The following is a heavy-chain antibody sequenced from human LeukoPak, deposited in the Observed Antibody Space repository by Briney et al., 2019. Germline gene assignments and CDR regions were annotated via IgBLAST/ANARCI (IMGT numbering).Heavy chain of an antibody. CDR1: GYTFTSYY. Sequence: GASVKVSCKASGYTFTSYYMHWVRQAPGQGLEWMGIINPSGGSTSYAQKFQGRVTMTRDTSTSTVYMELSSLRSEDTAVYYCARDSPYSITIFGVAPLYYYYGMDVWGQGTTVTVPS. CDR3: ARDSPYSITIFGVAPLYYYYGMDV. V-gene: IGHV1-46*01. CDR2: INPSGGST. J-gene: IGHJ6*02. D-gene: IGHD3-3*01.